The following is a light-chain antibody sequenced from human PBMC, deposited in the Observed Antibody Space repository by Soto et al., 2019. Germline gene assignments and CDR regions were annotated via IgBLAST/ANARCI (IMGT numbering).Light chain of an antibody. Sequence: QSVLTQPPSASGTPGQRVTISCSGSSPNIGTNTVNWYQQFPGTAPKLLIFSNNQRPSGVPDRFSGSKSGTSASLAISGLQSEDEADYHCATWDDSLNGLVFGGGTKLTVL. V-gene: IGLV1-44*01. J-gene: IGLJ2*01. CDR3: ATWDDSLNGLV. CDR1: SPNIGTNT. CDR2: SNN.